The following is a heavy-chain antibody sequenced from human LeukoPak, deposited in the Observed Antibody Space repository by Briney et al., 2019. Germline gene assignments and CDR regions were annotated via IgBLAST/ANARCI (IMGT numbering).Heavy chain of an antibody. V-gene: IGHV1-2*02. CDR1: GYTFTGYY. D-gene: IGHD3-10*01. Sequence: GASVKVSCKASGYTFTGYYIHWVRQAPGQGLEWMAWINPNSGATNYAQTFQGRVTMTRDTSISTAYMELSRLTSDDTAVYFCARGRFGEWDNWFDPWGQGTLVTVSS. CDR2: INPNSGAT. CDR3: ARGRFGEWDNWFDP. J-gene: IGHJ5*02.